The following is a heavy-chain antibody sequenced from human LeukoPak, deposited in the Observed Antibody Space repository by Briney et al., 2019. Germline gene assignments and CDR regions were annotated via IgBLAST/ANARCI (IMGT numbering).Heavy chain of an antibody. V-gene: IGHV3-48*01. CDR2: ISTTSSTI. D-gene: IGHD3-16*02. J-gene: IGHJ4*02. CDR3: ARGGPKSLRGSYRANDFDH. Sequence: PGGSLRLSCAASGFSLSSYSMNWVRQAPGKGLEWISFISTTSSTIYYADSVEGRFTISRDNAENSLYLQMNSLRAEDTAVYYCARGGPKSLRGSYRANDFDHWGQGTLVTISS. CDR1: GFSLSSYS.